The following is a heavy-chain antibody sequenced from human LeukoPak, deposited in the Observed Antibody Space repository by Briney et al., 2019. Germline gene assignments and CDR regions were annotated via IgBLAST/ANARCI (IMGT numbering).Heavy chain of an antibody. V-gene: IGHV4-59*12. CDR1: GGSINFYY. CDR2: TFYSGNA. D-gene: IGHD2-2*01. J-gene: IGHJ4*02. CDR3: VLTLCSSTSCYAFDY. Sequence: SETLSLTCTVSGGSINFYYWHWMRQPPGKGLEWIGHTFYSGNAKYNPSLESRVTISVDTSKNQFSLKLSSVTAADTAVYYCVLTLCSSTSCYAFDYWGQGTLVTVSS.